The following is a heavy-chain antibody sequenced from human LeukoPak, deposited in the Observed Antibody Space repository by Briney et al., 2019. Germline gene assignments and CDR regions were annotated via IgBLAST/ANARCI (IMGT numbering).Heavy chain of an antibody. J-gene: IGHJ3*02. CDR3: ARAAVDTAMVTGRAFDI. D-gene: IGHD5-18*01. Sequence: SETLSFTCAVYGGSFSGYYWSWIRQPPGKGLEWIGEINHSGSTNYNPSLKSRVTISVDTSKNQFSLKLSSVTAADTAVYYCARAAVDTAMVTGRAFDIWGQGTMVTVSS. V-gene: IGHV4-34*01. CDR2: INHSGST. CDR1: GGSFSGYY.